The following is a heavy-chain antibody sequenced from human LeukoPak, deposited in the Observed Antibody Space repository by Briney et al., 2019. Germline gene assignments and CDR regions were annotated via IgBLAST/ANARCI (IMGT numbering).Heavy chain of an antibody. CDR2: INHSGST. D-gene: IGHD3-10*01. CDR1: GGSFSGYY. Sequence: SETLSLTCAVYGGSFSGYYWSWIRQPPGKGLEWIGEINHSGSTNYNPSLKSRVTISVDTSKNQFSLKLSSVTAADTAVYYCAGGPYYYGSGSPDSYYFDYWGQGTLVTVPS. CDR3: AGGPYYYGSGSPDSYYFDY. J-gene: IGHJ4*02. V-gene: IGHV4-34*01.